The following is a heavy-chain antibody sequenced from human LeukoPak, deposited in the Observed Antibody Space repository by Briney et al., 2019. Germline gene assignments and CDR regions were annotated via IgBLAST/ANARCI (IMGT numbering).Heavy chain of an antibody. CDR3: ARQYSSGWPWFDP. J-gene: IGHJ5*02. D-gene: IGHD6-19*01. CDR1: GGSISSSSYY. V-gene: IGHV4-39*01. Sequence: SETLSLTCTVSGGSISSSSYYWGWIRQPPGKGLEWIGSIYYSGSTYYNPSLKSRVTISVDTSKNQFSLKLTSVTAADAALYYCARQYSSGWPWFDPWGQGTLVTVSS. CDR2: IYYSGST.